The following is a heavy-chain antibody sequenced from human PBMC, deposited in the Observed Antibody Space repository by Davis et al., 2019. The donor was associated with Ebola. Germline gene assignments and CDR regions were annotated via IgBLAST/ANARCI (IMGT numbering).Heavy chain of an antibody. CDR1: GFTFSNYA. CDR3: AEGGTNNFLGAN. V-gene: IGHV3-23*01. Sequence: PGGSLRLSCAASGFTFSNYAMSWVRQAPGGGLEWVAGISVTGADIKYADSVRGRFSISRADSKNTLYLQMDSLRAEDTAVFYCAEGGTNNFLGANWGQGTLVTVSS. J-gene: IGHJ4*02. CDR2: ISVTGADI. D-gene: IGHD2-8*01.